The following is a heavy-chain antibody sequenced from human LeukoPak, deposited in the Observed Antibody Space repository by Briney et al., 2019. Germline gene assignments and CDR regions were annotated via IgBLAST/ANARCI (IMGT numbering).Heavy chain of an antibody. V-gene: IGHV3-74*01. Sequence: GGSLRLSCAAPGFTSSSYWMHWVRQVPGKGVVWVSYINSDGSSTSYADSVKGRFTISRDNAKSTLYLQMNSLRAEDTAVYYCARSRRLYWYFDLWGRGTLVTVSS. J-gene: IGHJ2*01. CDR3: ARSRRLYWYFDL. CDR2: INSDGSST. CDR1: GFTSSSYW. D-gene: IGHD4-17*01.